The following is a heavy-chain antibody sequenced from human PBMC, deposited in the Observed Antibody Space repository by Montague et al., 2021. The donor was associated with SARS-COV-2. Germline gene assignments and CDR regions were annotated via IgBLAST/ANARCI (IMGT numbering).Heavy chain of an antibody. D-gene: IGHD3-22*01. J-gene: IGHJ6*02. CDR3: ARDTRIAMLVVVTRYGLDV. Sequence: SETLSLTCTVSGGSISSSSYYWGWIRQPPGKGLEWIGSIYYTGSTYYNPSLKSRVITSVDTSKNQFSLKLSSVTAADTAVYYCARDTRIAMLVVVTRYGLDVWGQGTTVTVSS. V-gene: IGHV4-39*07. CDR2: IYYTGST. CDR1: GGSISSSSYY.